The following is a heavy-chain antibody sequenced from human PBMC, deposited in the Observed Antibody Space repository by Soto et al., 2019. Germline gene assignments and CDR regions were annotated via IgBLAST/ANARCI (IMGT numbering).Heavy chain of an antibody. CDR3: ARIGVSSGHESPDFDS. D-gene: IGHD3-16*01. Sequence: GASVKVSCKASGYTFNFYGITWLRQAPGQGLEWMGWISGFNGNTNYAADLQGRVTMTTDTSTSTAYMELRGLRSDDTAAYYCARIGVSSGHESPDFDSWGQGTLVTVSS. J-gene: IGHJ4*02. V-gene: IGHV1-18*01. CDR1: GYTFNFYG. CDR2: ISGFNGNT.